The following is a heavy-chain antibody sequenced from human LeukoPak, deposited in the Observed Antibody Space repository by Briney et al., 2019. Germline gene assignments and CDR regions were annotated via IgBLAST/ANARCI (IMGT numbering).Heavy chain of an antibody. J-gene: IGHJ6*03. CDR1: GFTFSSYS. CDR3: ARQSLTNYYYYMDV. D-gene: IGHD4/OR15-4a*01. Sequence: GGSLRLSCAASGFTFSSYSMNWVRQAPGKGLEWVSSISSSSSYIYYADSVKGRFTISRDNAKNSLYLQMNSLRAEDTAVYYCARQSLTNYYYYMDVWGKGTTVTVSS. V-gene: IGHV3-21*01. CDR2: ISSSSSYI.